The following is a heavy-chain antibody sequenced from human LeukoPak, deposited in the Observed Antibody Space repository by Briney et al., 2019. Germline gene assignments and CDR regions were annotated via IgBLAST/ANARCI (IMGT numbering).Heavy chain of an antibody. CDR2: IYYSGST. CDR1: GGSISSSTYY. V-gene: IGHV4-39*07. J-gene: IGHJ3*02. D-gene: IGHD5-18*01. CDR3: ARSEYSYGADAFDI. Sequence: PSETLSLTCTVSGGSISSSTYYWGWIRQPPGKGLEWIGSIYYSGSTYYNPSLKSQVTISVDTSKNQFSLKLTSVTAADTAVYYCARSEYSYGADAFDIWGQGTMVTVSS.